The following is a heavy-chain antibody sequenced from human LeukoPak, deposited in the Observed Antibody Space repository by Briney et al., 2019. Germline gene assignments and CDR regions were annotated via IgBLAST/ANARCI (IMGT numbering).Heavy chain of an antibody. CDR2: INSDGSST. Sequence: PGGSLRLSCAASGFTFSNYWMHWVRQAPGKGLVWVSRINSDGSSTNYADSVKGRFTISRDNAKNTLYLQMNSLRAEDTAVYYCAREDFILGSYYGFDIRGQGTVVTVSS. V-gene: IGHV3-74*01. CDR3: AREDFILGSYYGFDI. CDR1: GFTFSNYW. J-gene: IGHJ3*02. D-gene: IGHD1-26*01.